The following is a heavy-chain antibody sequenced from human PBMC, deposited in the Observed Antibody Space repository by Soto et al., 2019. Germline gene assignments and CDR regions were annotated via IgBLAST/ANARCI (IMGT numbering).Heavy chain of an antibody. J-gene: IGHJ4*02. V-gene: IGHV1-69*13. D-gene: IGHD3-22*01. CDR3: ARSPYDSSGITVDY. CDR2: IIPIFGTA. CDR1: GGTFSSYA. Sequence: SVKVSCKASGGTFSSYAISWVRQAPGQGLEWMGGIIPIFGTANYAQKFQGRVTITADESTSTAYMELSSLRSEDTAVYHCARSPYDSSGITVDYWGQGTLVTVSS.